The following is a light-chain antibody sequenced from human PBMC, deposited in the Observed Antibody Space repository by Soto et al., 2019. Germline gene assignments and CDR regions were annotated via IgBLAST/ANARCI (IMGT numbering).Light chain of an antibody. Sequence: DIQMTQSPSTLSAGVGDRVTITCRASQRISTYLNWYQQKPGKAPTLLIYAASSLQSGVPSRFSGGGSVTDFTLTNTTLQPEDFATYFCQQCYSSPRTFGQGTKVDIK. CDR1: QRISTY. J-gene: IGKJ1*01. CDR2: AAS. V-gene: IGKV1-39*01. CDR3: QQCYSSPRT.